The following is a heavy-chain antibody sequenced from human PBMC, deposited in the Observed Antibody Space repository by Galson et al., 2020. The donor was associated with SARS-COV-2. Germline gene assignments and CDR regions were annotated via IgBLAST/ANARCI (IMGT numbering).Heavy chain of an antibody. CDR2: FDPEDGET. D-gene: IGHD6-13*01. V-gene: IGHV1-24*01. Sequence: ASVQVSCKVSGYTLTELSMHWVRQAPGKGLTWMGGFDPEDGETIYAQKFQGRVTMTEDTSTDTAYMELSSLRSEDTAVYYCATDLSWRAAAAPLSYYYYYGMDVWGQGTTVTVSS. CDR3: ATDLSWRAAAAPLSYYYYYGMDV. CDR1: GYTLTELS. J-gene: IGHJ6*02.